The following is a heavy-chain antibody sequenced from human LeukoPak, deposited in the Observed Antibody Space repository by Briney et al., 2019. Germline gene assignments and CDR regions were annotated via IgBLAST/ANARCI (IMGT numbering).Heavy chain of an antibody. J-gene: IGHJ4*02. CDR1: GYTFTDYA. V-gene: IGHV1-3*01. CDR2: INAGNGKT. CDR3: ARARWTSTVTTYYLDY. Sequence: SSVKVSCKTSGYTFTDYAVQWVRQAPGQRLEWMGWINAGNGKTKYSQKFQDRVTITRDKSATTANFDLNCLRSEDTAVYSCARARWTSTVTTYYLDYWGQGTLVTVSS. D-gene: IGHD4-17*01.